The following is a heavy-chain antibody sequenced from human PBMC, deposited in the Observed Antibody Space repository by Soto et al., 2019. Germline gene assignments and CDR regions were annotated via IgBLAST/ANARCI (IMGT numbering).Heavy chain of an antibody. Sequence: QVQLQESGPGLVKPSQTLSLTCTVSGGSISSGNYYWSWIRQPPGKGLEWIRFISYSGTTHYSASLRSRVSISVDTSKKQFSLDLSSVTAADTAVYYCATMGTPVTGLYYFDYWGQGTLVTVSS. CDR1: GGSISSGNYY. CDR3: ATMGTPVTGLYYFDY. V-gene: IGHV4-30-4*01. D-gene: IGHD4-17*01. J-gene: IGHJ4*02. CDR2: ISYSGTT.